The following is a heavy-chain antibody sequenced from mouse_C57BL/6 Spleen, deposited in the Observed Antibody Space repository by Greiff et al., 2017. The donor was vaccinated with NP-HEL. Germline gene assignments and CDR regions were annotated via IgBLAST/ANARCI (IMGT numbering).Heavy chain of an antibody. CDR3: ARADYDEAWFAY. CDR1: GYTFTSYW. CDR2: IDPSDSYT. D-gene: IGHD2-4*01. J-gene: IGHJ3*01. Sequence: VQLQQPGAELVKPGASVKLSCKASGYTFTSYWMQWVKQRPGQGLEWIGEIDPSDSYTNYNQKFKGKATLTVDTSSSTAYMQLSSLTSEDSASYYRARADYDEAWFAYWGQGTLVTVSA. V-gene: IGHV1-50*01.